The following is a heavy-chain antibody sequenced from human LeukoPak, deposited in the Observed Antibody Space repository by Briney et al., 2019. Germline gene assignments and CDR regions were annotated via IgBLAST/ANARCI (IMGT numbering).Heavy chain of an antibody. CDR2: IYYSGST. V-gene: IGHV4-31*03. CDR3: ARADPTFYDSSVQFDP. Sequence: SETLSLTCTVSGGSISSGGYCWSWIRQHPGKGLEWIGYIYYSGSTYYNPSLKSRVTISVDTSKNQFSLKLSSVTAADTAVYYCARADPTFYDSSVQFDPWGQGTLVTVSS. CDR1: GGSISSGGYC. J-gene: IGHJ5*02. D-gene: IGHD3-22*01.